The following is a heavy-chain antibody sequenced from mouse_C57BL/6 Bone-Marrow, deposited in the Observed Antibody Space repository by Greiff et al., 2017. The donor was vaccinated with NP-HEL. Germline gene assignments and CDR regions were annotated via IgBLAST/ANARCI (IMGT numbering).Heavy chain of an antibody. D-gene: IGHD2-2*01. V-gene: IGHV1-52*01. Sequence: QVQLQQPGAELVRPGSSVKLSCKASGYTFTSYWMHWVKQRPIQGLEWIGNIDPSDSETHYNQKFKDKATLTVDKSSSTAYLPLGSLTSEDHAVYYCARGILRSTMVTTGGFAYWGQGTLVTVSA. J-gene: IGHJ3*01. CDR3: ARGILRSTMVTTGGFAY. CDR1: GYTFTSYW. CDR2: IDPSDSET.